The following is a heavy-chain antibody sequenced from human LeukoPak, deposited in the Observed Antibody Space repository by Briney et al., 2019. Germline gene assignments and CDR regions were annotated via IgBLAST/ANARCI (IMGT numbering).Heavy chain of an antibody. CDR1: GGSFSGYY. J-gene: IGHJ3*02. V-gene: IGHV4-59*08. CDR2: IYYSGST. Sequence: PSETLSLTCAVYGGSFSGYYWSWIRQPPGKGLEWIGYIYYSGSTNYNPSLKSRVTISVDTSKNQFSLKLSSVTAADTAVYYCARQRRIQDAFDIWGQGTMVTVSS. CDR3: ARQRRIQDAFDI. D-gene: IGHD2-15*01.